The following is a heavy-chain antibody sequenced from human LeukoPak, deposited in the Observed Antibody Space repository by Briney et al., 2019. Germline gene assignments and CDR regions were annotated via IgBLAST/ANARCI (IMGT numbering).Heavy chain of an antibody. J-gene: IGHJ4*02. Sequence: GGSLRLSCAASGFTFSSYGMHWVCQAPGKGLEWVAFIRYDGSNKYYADSVKGRFTISRDNSKNTLYLQMNSLRAEDTAVYYCAKDFGCSSTSCYRELDYWGQGTLVTVSS. CDR2: IRYDGSNK. CDR3: AKDFGCSSTSCYRELDY. V-gene: IGHV3-30*02. CDR1: GFTFSSYG. D-gene: IGHD2-2*01.